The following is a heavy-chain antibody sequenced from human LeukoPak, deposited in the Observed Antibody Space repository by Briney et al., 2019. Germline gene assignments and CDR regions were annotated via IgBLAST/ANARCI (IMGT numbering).Heavy chain of an antibody. V-gene: IGHV4-59*08. Sequence: SETLSLTCTVSGGSISSYYWSWIRQPPGKGLEWIGYIYYSGSTNYNPSLKSRVTISVDTSKNQFSLKLSSVTAADTAVYSCARRGYYDSSRHSFDYWGQGTLVNVSS. CDR1: GGSISSYY. CDR2: IYYSGST. CDR3: ARRGYYDSSRHSFDY. D-gene: IGHD3-22*01. J-gene: IGHJ4*02.